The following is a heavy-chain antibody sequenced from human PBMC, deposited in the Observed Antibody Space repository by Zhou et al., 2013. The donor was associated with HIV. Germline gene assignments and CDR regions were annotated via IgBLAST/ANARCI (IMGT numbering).Heavy chain of an antibody. CDR3: ARGRLYRGYYDSSGYYLDY. CDR1: GGSISSYY. V-gene: IGHV4-4*09. D-gene: IGHD3-22*01. CDR2: IYTSGST. J-gene: IGHJ4*02. Sequence: QVQLQESGPGLVKPSETLSLTCTVSGGSISSYYWSWIRQPPGKGLEWIGYIYTSGSTNYNPSLKSRVTISVDTSKNQFSLKLSSVTAADTAVYYCARGRLYRGYYDSSGYYLDYWGQGTLVTVSS.